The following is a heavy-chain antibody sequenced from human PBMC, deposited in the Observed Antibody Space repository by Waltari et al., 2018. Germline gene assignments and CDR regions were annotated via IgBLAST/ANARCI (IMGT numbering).Heavy chain of an antibody. V-gene: IGHV1-69-2*01. J-gene: IGHJ4*02. CDR1: GYTFTDYY. Sequence: EVQLVQSGAEVKKPGATVTISCKASGYTFTDYYMHWVQQAPGKGLEWMGRVDPEDGETIYAEKFQGRVTITADTSTDTAYMELSSLRSEDTAVYYCATRGHYDSSGYYTQVFDYWGQGTLVTVSS. CDR3: ATRGHYDSSGYYTQVFDY. CDR2: VDPEDGET. D-gene: IGHD3-22*01.